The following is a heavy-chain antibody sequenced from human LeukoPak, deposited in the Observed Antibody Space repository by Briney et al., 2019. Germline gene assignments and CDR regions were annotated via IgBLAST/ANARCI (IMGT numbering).Heavy chain of an antibody. CDR2: ISGSGGST. CDR3: AKDQYSSSWYFDY. V-gene: IGHV3-23*01. CDR1: GFTFGSYA. J-gene: IGHJ4*02. D-gene: IGHD6-13*01. Sequence: GGSLRLSCAASGFTFGSYAMSWVRQAPGKGLEWVSAISGSGGSTYYADSVKGRFTISRDNSKNTLYLQMNSLRAEDTAVYYCAKDQYSSSWYFDYWGQGTLVTVSS.